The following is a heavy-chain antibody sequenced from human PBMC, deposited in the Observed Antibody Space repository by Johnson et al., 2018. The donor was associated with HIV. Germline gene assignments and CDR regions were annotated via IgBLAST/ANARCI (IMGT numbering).Heavy chain of an antibody. J-gene: IGHJ3*02. D-gene: IGHD6-6*01. CDR1: GFTFSSYA. CDR3: AKEGQLGDAFDI. V-gene: IGHV3-30-3*02. Sequence: VQLVESGGGVVQPGRSLRLSCAASGFTFSSYAMHWVRQAPGKGLEWVAVISYDGSNKYYADSVKGRFTISRDNYKNTLYLQMNSLRAEDTAVYYCAKEGQLGDAFDIWGQGTMVTVSS. CDR2: ISYDGSNK.